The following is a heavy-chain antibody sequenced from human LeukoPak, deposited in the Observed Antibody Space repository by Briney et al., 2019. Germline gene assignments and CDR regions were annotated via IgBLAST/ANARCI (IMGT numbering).Heavy chain of an antibody. J-gene: IGHJ6*02. V-gene: IGHV3-30*03. CDR2: ISYDGSNK. CDR1: GFTFSSSA. Sequence: GGSLRLSCAASGFTFSSSAMSWVRQAPGKGLEWVAVISYDGSNKYYADSVKGRFTISRDDSKNTLYLQMNSLRAEDTAVYYCARDKAGIAVANHGMDVWAKGPRSPSP. D-gene: IGHD6-19*01. CDR3: ARDKAGIAVANHGMDV.